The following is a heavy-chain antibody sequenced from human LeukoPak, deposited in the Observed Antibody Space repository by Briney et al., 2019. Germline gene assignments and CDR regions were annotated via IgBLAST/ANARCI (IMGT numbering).Heavy chain of an antibody. CDR3: ARNRYYYGSGNYGVPNWFDP. V-gene: IGHV4-59*04. CDR2: IHYSGST. Sequence: SETLSLTCTVSGGSISSYYWSWIRQPPGKGLEWTGYIHYSGSTYYNPSLKSRVTISVDTSKNQFSLKLNSVTAADTAVYYCARNRYYYGSGNYGVPNWFDPWGQGTLVTVSS. J-gene: IGHJ5*02. CDR1: GGSISSYY. D-gene: IGHD3-10*01.